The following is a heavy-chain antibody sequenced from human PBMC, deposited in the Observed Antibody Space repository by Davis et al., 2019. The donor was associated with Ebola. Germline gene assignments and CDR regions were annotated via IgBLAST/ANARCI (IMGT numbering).Heavy chain of an antibody. Sequence: GESLKISCAASGFTFSSYAMSWVRQAPGKGLEWVSAISGSGGSTYYADSVKGRFTISRDNSKNTLYLQMNSLRAEDTAVYYCAKIAAAGTGRYFDLWGRGTLVTVSS. CDR3: AKIAAAGTGRYFDL. CDR2: ISGSGGST. J-gene: IGHJ2*01. D-gene: IGHD6-13*01. V-gene: IGHV3-23*01. CDR1: GFTFSSYA.